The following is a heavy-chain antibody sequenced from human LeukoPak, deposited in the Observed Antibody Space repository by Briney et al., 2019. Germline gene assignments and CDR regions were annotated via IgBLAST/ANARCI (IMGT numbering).Heavy chain of an antibody. CDR3: AKLTQTTVTTGYFDY. D-gene: IGHD4-17*01. CDR1: GFTVSSNY. V-gene: IGHV3-30*18. J-gene: IGHJ4*02. CDR2: ISYDGSNK. Sequence: GGSLRLSCAASGFTVSSNYMSWVRQAPGKGLEWVAVISYDGSNKYYADSVKGRFTISRDNSKNTLYLQMNSLRAEDTAVYYCAKLTQTTVTTGYFDYWGQGTLVTVSS.